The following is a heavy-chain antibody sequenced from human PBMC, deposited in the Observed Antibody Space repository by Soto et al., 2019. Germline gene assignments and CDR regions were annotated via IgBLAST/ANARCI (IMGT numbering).Heavy chain of an antibody. CDR3: ARGSLYFFGTSGYNLFDY. CDR2: IDPSGST. CDR1: GGSFSGYH. Sequence: SETLSLTCAVYGGSFSGYHWTWIRQPPGKGLEWIGGIDPSGSTNYNPSFKSRLSISVDTSKNQFSLELTSVTAADTSIYYCARGSLYFFGTSGYNLFDYWGQGTQVTVSS. V-gene: IGHV4-34*01. J-gene: IGHJ4*02. D-gene: IGHD3-22*01.